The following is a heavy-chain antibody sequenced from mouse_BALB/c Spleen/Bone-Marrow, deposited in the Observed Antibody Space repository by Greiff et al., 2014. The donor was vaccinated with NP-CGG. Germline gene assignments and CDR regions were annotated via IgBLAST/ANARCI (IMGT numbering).Heavy chain of an antibody. CDR2: INSGSGGT. CDR1: GYAFTNYL. J-gene: IGHJ4*01. Sequence: VQLQQSGAELVRPGTSVKVSCKGSGYAFTNYLIEWVKQRPGQGLEWIGVINSGSGGTTYNEKFKGKATLTADKSSSTAYTQVSRLTSDDSAVYFCAKAIADAMDYWGQGTSVTVSS. CDR3: AKAIADAMDY. V-gene: IGHV1-54*01.